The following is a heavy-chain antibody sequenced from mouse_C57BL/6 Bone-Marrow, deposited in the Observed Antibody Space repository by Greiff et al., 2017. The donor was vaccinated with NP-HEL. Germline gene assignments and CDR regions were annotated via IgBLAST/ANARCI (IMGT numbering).Heavy chain of an antibody. J-gene: IGHJ4*01. CDR3: AREDWMDY. CDR1: GFTFSSYG. CDR2: ISSGGSYT. V-gene: IGHV5-6*01. Sequence: EVQVVESGGDLVKPGGSLKLSCAASGFTFSSYGMSWVRQTPDKRLEWVATISSGGSYTYYPDSVKGRFTISRDNAKNTLYLQMSSLKSEDTAMYYCAREDWMDYWGQGTSVTVSS. D-gene: IGHD4-1*01.